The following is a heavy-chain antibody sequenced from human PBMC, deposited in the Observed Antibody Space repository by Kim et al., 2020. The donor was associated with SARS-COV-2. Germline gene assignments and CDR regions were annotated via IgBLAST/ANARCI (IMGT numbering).Heavy chain of an antibody. Sequence: TNYNPSLKSRVTISADKSKSQFSLHLISVTAADTAVYYCAREGFGDLAFDSWGQGTLVTVSS. J-gene: IGHJ4*02. CDR2: T. CDR3: AREGFGDLAFDS. D-gene: IGHD3-10*01. V-gene: IGHV4-4*02.